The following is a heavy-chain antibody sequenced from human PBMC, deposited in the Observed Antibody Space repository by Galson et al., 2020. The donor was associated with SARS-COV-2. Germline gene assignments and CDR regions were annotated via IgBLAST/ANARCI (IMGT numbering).Heavy chain of an antibody. CDR1: GGSISSSSYY. D-gene: IGHD2-15*01. V-gene: IGHV4-39*01. J-gene: IGHJ6*03. CDR3: ARGTGNCSGGSCYGASNYMDV. CDR2: IYYSGST. Sequence: SETLSLTCTVSGGSISSSSYYWGWIRQPPGKGLEWIGSIYYSGSTYYNPSLKSRVTISVDTSKNQFSLKLSSVTAADTAVYYCARGTGNCSGGSCYGASNYMDVWGKGTTVTVSS.